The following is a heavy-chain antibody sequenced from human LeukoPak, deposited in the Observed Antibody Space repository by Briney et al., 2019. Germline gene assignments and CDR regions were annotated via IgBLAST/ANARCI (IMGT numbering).Heavy chain of an antibody. J-gene: IGHJ4*02. Sequence: GGSLRLSCTASGFTFRDYTMSWFRQAPGKGLEWVSTISGVGDATYYADSVKGRFTISRDNSKNTLDLQMNSLRAEDTAVYYCARDSLMLRGPLVIYYFDFWGQGTLVTVSS. CDR2: ISGVGDAT. V-gene: IGHV3-23*01. CDR1: GFTFRDYT. D-gene: IGHD3-10*01. CDR3: ARDSLMLRGPLVIYYFDF.